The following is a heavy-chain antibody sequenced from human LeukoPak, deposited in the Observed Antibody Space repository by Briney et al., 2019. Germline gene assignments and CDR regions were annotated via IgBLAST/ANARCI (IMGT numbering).Heavy chain of an antibody. D-gene: IGHD5-24*01. CDR1: GFTFSSYA. Sequence: GGSLRLSCAASGFTFSSYAMHWVRQAPGKGLEWVAVISYDGSNKYYADSVKGRFTISRDNSKNTLYLQMNSLRAEDTAVYYCARGEMAAPETFDYGGQGTLVTVS. CDR3: ARGEMAAPETFDY. CDR2: ISYDGSNK. V-gene: IGHV3-30-3*01. J-gene: IGHJ4*02.